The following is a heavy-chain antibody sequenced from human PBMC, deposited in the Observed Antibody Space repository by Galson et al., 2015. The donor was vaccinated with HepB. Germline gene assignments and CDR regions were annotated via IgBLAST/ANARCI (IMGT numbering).Heavy chain of an antibody. CDR1: GFTFSSYA. V-gene: IGHV3-30-3*01. Sequence: SLRLSCAASGFTFSSYAMHWVRQAPGRGLEWVAVISYDGSNKYYADSVKGRFTISRDNSKNTLYLQMNSLRAEDTAVYYCARDAQDVVVPAASRPFDYWAREPWSPSPQ. J-gene: IGHJ4*02. CDR3: ARDAQDVVVPAASRPFDY. D-gene: IGHD2-2*01. CDR2: ISYDGSNK.